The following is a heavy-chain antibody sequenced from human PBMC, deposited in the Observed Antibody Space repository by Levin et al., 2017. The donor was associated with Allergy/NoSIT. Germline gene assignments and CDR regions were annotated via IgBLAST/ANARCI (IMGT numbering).Heavy chain of an antibody. D-gene: IGHD7-27*01. CDR1: GYTFTDYY. Sequence: ASVKVSCKTSGYTFTDYYMHWVRQAPGQGLEWMGWINPNSGGTNYAQKFQGRVTMTRDTSISTAYMELSSLRSDDTAVYYCASAIRANWGTSFDPWGQGTLVIVSS. CDR2: INPNSGGT. V-gene: IGHV1-2*02. CDR3: ASAIRANWGTSFDP. J-gene: IGHJ5*02.